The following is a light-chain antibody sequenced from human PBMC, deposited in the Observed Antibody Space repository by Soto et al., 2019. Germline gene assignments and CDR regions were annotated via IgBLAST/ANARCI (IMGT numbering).Light chain of an antibody. CDR2: EVT. Sequence: QSALTQPASVSASPGQSITPSCTGTSSDVGNYDFVSWYQQHPGKAPKLIIYEVTNRPSGVSSRFSGSKSGNTASLTISGLRSEDEAAYYCSSYTTSTTLFYVFGTGTKVTVL. CDR3: SSYTTSTTLFYV. J-gene: IGLJ1*01. V-gene: IGLV2-14*01. CDR1: SSDVGNYDF.